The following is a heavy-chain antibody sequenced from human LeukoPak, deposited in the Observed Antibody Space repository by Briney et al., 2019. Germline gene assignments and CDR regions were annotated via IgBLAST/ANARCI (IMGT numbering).Heavy chain of an antibody. CDR2: ISAYNGNT. CDR1: GYTFTSYG. V-gene: IGHV1-18*01. J-gene: IGHJ4*02. D-gene: IGHD3-22*01. Sequence: ASVKVSCKASGYTFTSYGISWVRQAPGQGLEWMGWISAYNGNTNYAQKLQGRVTMTTDTSTSTAYMELRSLRSDDTAVYYCARAEGIYDSSGYYVYYFDYWGQGTLVTVSS. CDR3: ARAEGIYDSSGYYVYYFDY.